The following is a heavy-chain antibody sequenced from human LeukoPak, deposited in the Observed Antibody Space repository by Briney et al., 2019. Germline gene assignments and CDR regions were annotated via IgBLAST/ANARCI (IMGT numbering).Heavy chain of an antibody. CDR3: ARAAGIAAEEGYYFDY. J-gene: IGHJ4*02. CDR1: GYTFTGYY. CDR2: INPNSGGT. D-gene: IGHD6-13*01. Sequence: ASVKVSCKASGYTFTGYYMHWVRQAPGQGLEWMGWINPNSGGTNYAQKFQGRVTMTRDTSISTAYMELSRLRSDDTAVYNCARAAGIAAEEGYYFDYWGQGTLVTVSS. V-gene: IGHV1-2*02.